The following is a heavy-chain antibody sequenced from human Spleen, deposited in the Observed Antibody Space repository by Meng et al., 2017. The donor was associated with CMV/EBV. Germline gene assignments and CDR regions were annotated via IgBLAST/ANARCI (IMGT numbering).Heavy chain of an antibody. CDR3: ARGAILDVMVSWFDP. CDR1: GGFFGSYA. Sequence: SGGFFGSYAVSWVRLAPGQGLEWMGGIIPLFGTPNYAQKFQGRVTISTDESTSTAYMELSSLRSEDTAVYYCARGAILDVMVSWFDPWGQGTLVTVSS. V-gene: IGHV1-69*05. CDR2: IIPLFGTP. D-gene: IGHD5-18*01. J-gene: IGHJ5*02.